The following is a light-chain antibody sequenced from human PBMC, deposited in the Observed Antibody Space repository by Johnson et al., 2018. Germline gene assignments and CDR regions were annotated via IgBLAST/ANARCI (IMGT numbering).Light chain of an antibody. CDR2: ENN. V-gene: IGLV1-51*02. CDR3: GTWDSSLSAGNV. CDR1: SSNIGNNY. Sequence: QSVLTQPPSVSAAPGQKVTISCSGSSSNIGNNYVSWYQQLQGTAPKLLIYENNKRPSGIPDRFSGSKSGQSATLGITGLQTGDEADYYCGTWDSSLSAGNVFGTGTKVTVL. J-gene: IGLJ1*01.